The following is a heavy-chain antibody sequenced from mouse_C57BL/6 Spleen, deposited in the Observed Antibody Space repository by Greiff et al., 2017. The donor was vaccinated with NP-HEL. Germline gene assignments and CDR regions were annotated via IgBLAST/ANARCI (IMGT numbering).Heavy chain of an antibody. CDR2: ISYSGST. CDR1: GYSITSDY. D-gene: IGHD1-1*01. J-gene: IGHJ1*03. Sequence: VQLKESGPGLAKPSQTLSLTCSVTGYSITSDYWNWIRKFPGNKLEYMGYISYSGSTYYNPSLKSRLSITRDTSKNQYYLQLNSVTTEDTATYYCARSRATVVAEDWYFDVWGTGTTVTVSS. CDR3: ARSRATVVAEDWYFDV. V-gene: IGHV3-8*01.